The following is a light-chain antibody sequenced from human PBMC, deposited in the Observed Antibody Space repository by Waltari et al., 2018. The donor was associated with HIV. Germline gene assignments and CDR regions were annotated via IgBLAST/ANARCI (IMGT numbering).Light chain of an antibody. CDR1: SSHVGGYNY. V-gene: IGLV2-14*01. CDR3: SSYTSSSTQV. CDR2: EVT. Sequence: QSALTQPASVSGSPGQSITISCTGTSSHVGGYNYVSWSQQHPGKAPKLMIYEVTNRPSGVSNRFSGSESGNTASLTISGLQAEDEADYYCSSYTSSSTQVFGTGTKVTVL. J-gene: IGLJ1*01.